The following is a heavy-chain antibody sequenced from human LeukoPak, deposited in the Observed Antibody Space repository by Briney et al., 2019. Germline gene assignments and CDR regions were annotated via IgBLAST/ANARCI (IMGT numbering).Heavy chain of an antibody. CDR1: GGSISSGGYY. V-gene: IGHV4-31*03. J-gene: IGHJ4*02. Sequence: SETLSLTCTVSGGSISSGGYYWSWIRQHPGKGLEWIGYIYYSGSTYYNPSLKSRVTISVDTSKNQFSLKLSSVTAADTAVYYCARGGYYDSSGYLVDYWGQGTLVTVSP. CDR3: ARGGYYDSSGYLVDY. CDR2: IYYSGST. D-gene: IGHD3-22*01.